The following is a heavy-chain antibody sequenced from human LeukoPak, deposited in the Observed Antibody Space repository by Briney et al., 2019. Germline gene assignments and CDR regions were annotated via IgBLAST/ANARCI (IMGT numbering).Heavy chain of an antibody. CDR2: IIPIFGTA. CDR1: GGTFSSYA. Sequence: SVKVSCKASGGTFSSYAISWVRQAPGQGLEWTGGIIPIFGTANYAQKFQGRVTITADESTSTAYMELSSLRSEDTAVYYCAREVYYDFWSGYYPQNYYYGMDVWGQGTTVTVSS. J-gene: IGHJ6*02. V-gene: IGHV1-69*13. CDR3: AREVYYDFWSGYYPQNYYYGMDV. D-gene: IGHD3-3*01.